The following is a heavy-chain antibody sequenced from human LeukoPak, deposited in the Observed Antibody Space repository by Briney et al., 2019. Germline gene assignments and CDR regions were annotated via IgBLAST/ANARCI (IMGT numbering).Heavy chain of an antibody. Sequence: SETLSLTCTVSGGSISSYYWSWIRQPAGKGLEWIGRIYTSGSTNYNPSLKSRVTMSVDTSKNQFSLKLSSVTAADTAVYYCARERVLISYRDPQLRWFDPWGQGTLVTVSS. D-gene: IGHD2-2*01. CDR1: GGSISSYY. CDR3: ARERVLISYRDPQLRWFDP. V-gene: IGHV4-4*07. J-gene: IGHJ5*02. CDR2: IYTSGST.